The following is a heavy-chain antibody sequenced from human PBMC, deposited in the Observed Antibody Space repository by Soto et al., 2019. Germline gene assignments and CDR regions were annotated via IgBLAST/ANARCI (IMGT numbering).Heavy chain of an antibody. CDR3: GRGRSGQIVVFY. D-gene: IGHD1-26*01. V-gene: IGHV1-2*02. CDR2: IGPETGAT. CDR1: GYTFTGHY. J-gene: IGHJ4*02. Sequence: QVQLVQSGAEVKKPGASVKVSCKASGYTFTGHYIHWVRQAPEQGPEWMGEIGPETGATRYAQKFQGRVTMTRDMSITTVYMELNNLSPDDTAVYYCGRGRSGQIVVFYWGQGTPDTVSS.